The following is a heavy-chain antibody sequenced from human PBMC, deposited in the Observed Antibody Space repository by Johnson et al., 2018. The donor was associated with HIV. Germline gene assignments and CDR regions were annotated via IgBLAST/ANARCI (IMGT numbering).Heavy chain of an antibody. CDR2: IKSKTDGETT. Sequence: VQLVESGGGVVQPGRSLTLSCAASGFTFSNAWMSWVRQAPGKGLEWVGRIKSKTDGETTDYAAPVKGRFTISRDDSKNTLYMQMNSLKTEDTAVYYCTTYYGWAFDIWGQGTMVTVSS. D-gene: IGHD3-10*01. J-gene: IGHJ3*02. V-gene: IGHV3-15*01. CDR1: GFTFSNAW. CDR3: TTYYGWAFDI.